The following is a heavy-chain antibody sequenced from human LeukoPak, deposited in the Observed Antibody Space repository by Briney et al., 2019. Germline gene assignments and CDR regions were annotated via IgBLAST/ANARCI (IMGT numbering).Heavy chain of an antibody. CDR3: ARGRYDVGAFDI. D-gene: IGHD3-16*01. V-gene: IGHV4-38-2*02. CDR1: GYSISSGYY. J-gene: IGHJ3*02. Sequence: SETLSLTCTVSGYSISSGYYWGWIRQPPGKGLEWIGSIYHSGSTYYNPSLKSRVTISVDTSKNQFSLKLSSVTAADTAVYYCARGRYDVGAFDIWGQGTMVTVSS. CDR2: IYHSGST.